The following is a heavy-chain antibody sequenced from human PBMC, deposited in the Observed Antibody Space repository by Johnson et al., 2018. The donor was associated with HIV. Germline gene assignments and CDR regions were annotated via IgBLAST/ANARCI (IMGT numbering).Heavy chain of an antibody. J-gene: IGHJ3*02. Sequence: VQLVESGGGLVQPGGSLRLSCAASGFTFSSYDMHWVRQATGKGLEWVSAIGTVGDTYYPGSVKGRFTISRDNSKNTLYLQMNSLRPEDTAVYYCARDARYSRSWPDAFDIWGQGTMVTVSP. D-gene: IGHD6-13*01. CDR1: GFTFSSYD. V-gene: IGHV3-13*01. CDR3: ARDARYSRSWPDAFDI. CDR2: IGTVGDT.